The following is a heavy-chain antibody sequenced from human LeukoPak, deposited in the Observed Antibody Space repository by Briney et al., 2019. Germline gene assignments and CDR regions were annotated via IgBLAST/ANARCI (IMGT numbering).Heavy chain of an antibody. CDR3: ARGRLGIHYFDY. V-gene: IGHV4-34*01. D-gene: IGHD5-18*01. CDR1: GGSFSGYY. CDR2: INHSGST. Sequence: SETLSLTCAVYGGSFSGYYWSWIRQPPGKGLEWIGEINHSGSTNYNPSLKSRVTISVDTSQNQFSLKLSSVTAADTAVYYCARGRLGIHYFDYWGQGTLVTVSS. J-gene: IGHJ4*02.